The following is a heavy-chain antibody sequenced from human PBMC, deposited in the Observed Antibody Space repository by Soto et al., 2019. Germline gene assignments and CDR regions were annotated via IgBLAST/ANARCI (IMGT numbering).Heavy chain of an antibody. D-gene: IGHD6-19*01. CDR2: FDPEDGET. V-gene: IGHV1-24*01. CDR1: GYTLTELS. Sequence: ASVKVSCKVSGYTLTELSMHWVRQAPGKGLEWMGGFDPEDGETIYAQKFQGRVTMTEDTSTDTAYMELSSLRSEDTAVYYCATYTPHSSGWSTRDAFDIWGQGTMVTVSS. CDR3: ATYTPHSSGWSTRDAFDI. J-gene: IGHJ3*02.